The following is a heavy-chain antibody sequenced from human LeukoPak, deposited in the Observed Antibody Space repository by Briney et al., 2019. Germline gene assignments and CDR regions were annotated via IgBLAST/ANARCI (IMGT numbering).Heavy chain of an antibody. D-gene: IGHD2-2*01. CDR1: GFTFSSYW. CDR3: AISSSPTSFDY. J-gene: IGHJ4*02. V-gene: IGHV3-7*01. Sequence: GGSLRLSCAVSGFTFSSYWMSWVRQAPGKGLEWVANIKQDGSEKYYVDSVKGRFTISRDNAKNSLYLQMNSLRAEDTAVYYCAISSSPTSFDYWGQGTLVTVSS. CDR2: IKQDGSEK.